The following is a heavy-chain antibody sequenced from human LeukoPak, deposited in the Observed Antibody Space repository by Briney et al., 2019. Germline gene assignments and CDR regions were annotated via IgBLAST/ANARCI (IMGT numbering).Heavy chain of an antibody. J-gene: IGHJ4*02. Sequence: PGGSLRLSCAASGFTFGSSGMHWVRQAPGKGLEWVAVIWYDGSNKYYAHSVKGRFTISRDNSKNTLYLQMNSLRAEDTALYYCARDPSAGGGNYLENWGQGTLVTVSS. CDR1: GFTFGSSG. CDR2: IWYDGSNK. D-gene: IGHD4-23*01. V-gene: IGHV3-33*01. CDR3: ARDPSAGGGNYLEN.